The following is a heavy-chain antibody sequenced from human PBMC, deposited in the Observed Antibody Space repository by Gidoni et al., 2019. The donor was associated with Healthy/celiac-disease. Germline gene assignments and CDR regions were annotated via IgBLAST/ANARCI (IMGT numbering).Heavy chain of an antibody. CDR3: ARDRINCRGGSCYRTSRYYYYYGMDV. CDR1: GGTVSTYA. D-gene: IGHD2-15*01. CDR2: IFPIFGTA. J-gene: IGHJ6*02. V-gene: IGHV1-69*01. Sequence: QVQLVQSGAEVKKPGSSVKVSCKASGGTVSTYAISWIRQAPGQGLEWMGGIFPIFGTANYAQKFQGRVTITADESTSTAYMELSSLRSEDTAVYYCARDRINCRGGSCYRTSRYYYYYGMDVWGQGTTVTVSS.